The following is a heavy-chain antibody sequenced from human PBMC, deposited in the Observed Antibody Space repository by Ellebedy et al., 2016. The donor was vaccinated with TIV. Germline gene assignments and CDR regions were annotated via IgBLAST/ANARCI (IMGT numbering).Heavy chain of an antibody. V-gene: IGHV4-34*01. CDR1: GGSFSGYC. D-gene: IGHD6-19*01. CDR3: ARWVAVAATYCDY. CDR2: INHSRIT. Sequence: MPSETLSLTCAVYGGSFSGYCWSWIRQPPGKGLAWIGEINHSRITNYNPSLKSRVTISVDTSKNQFSLKLSSVTAADTAVYYCARWVAVAATYCDYWGPGTLVTVSS. J-gene: IGHJ4*02.